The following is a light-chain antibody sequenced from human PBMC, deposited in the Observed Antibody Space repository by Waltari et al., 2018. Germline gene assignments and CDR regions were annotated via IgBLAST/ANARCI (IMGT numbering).Light chain of an antibody. CDR2: QDN. V-gene: IGLV3-1*01. Sequence: SYELTQPASVSVSPGQIASITCSGYKLGDKYVSWYQQRPGQSPMLVMYQDNHRPSGIPERISGSNSGNTATLTISGTQPMDEGDYYCQARDSSSVVFDGGTKLTVL. CDR1: KLGDKY. J-gene: IGLJ3*02. CDR3: QARDSSSVV.